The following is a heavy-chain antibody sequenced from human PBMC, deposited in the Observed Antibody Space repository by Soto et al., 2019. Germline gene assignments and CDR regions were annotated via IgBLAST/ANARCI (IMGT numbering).Heavy chain of an antibody. CDR2: IYDSGST. J-gene: IGHJ4*02. CDR3: ARQINYYGSGSPKGYYFDY. Sequence: SXTLSLTCAVSGVSIRDSNSYWSWIRQPVGKRPAWIATIYDSGSTYYNPSLKSRVTISVDTTENHFSLRLDSVIAADTSVYFCARQINYYGSGSPKGYYFDYWGQGALVTVSS. V-gene: IGHV4-39*01. D-gene: IGHD3-10*01. CDR1: GVSIRDSNSY.